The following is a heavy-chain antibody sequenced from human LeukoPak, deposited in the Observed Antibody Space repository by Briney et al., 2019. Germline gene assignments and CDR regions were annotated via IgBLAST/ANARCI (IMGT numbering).Heavy chain of an antibody. CDR3: AKDIKIVVSSGMDV. V-gene: IGHV3-9*01. J-gene: IGHJ6*02. D-gene: IGHD2-2*01. Sequence: GRSLRLSCAASGFTFSSYAMHWVRQAPGKGLEWVSGISWNSGSIGYADSVKGRFTISRDNAKNSLYLQMNSLRAEDTALYYCAKDIKIVVSSGMDVWGQGTTVTVSS. CDR1: GFTFSSYA. CDR2: ISWNSGSI.